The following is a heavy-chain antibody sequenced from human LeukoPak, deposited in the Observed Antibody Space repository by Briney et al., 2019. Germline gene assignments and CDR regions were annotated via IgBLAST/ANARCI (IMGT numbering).Heavy chain of an antibody. J-gene: IGHJ4*02. D-gene: IGHD2-2*01. CDR2: FSGSGGRT. V-gene: IGHV3-23*01. CDR3: AKVTSSYNYFDY. Sequence: PGGFLRLSCEASGFTFATYPMSWVRQAPGKGLEWVSTFSGSGGRTLYADSVKGRFTISRDNSKNTLSLQMNSLRAEDTAVYYCAKVTSSYNYFDYWGQGSLVTVSS. CDR1: GFTFATYP.